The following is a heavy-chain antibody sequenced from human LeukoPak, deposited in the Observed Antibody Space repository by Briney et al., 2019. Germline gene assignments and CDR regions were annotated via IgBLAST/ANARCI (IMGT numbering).Heavy chain of an antibody. J-gene: IGHJ4*02. Sequence: GGSLRLSCAASGFTFSDAWMNWVRQAPGKGLEWVGRIKRKTEGGATDYAEPVKGRFTISRDDSKNTLFLHVNSLKTEDTAVYYCTTGNFGPYWGQGTLVTVSS. V-gene: IGHV3-15*07. CDR2: IKRKTEGGAT. CDR3: TTGNFGPY. CDR1: GFTFSDAW. D-gene: IGHD3-10*01.